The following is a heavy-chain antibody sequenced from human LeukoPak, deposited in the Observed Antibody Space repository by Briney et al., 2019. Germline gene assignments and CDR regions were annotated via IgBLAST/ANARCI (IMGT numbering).Heavy chain of an antibody. CDR1: GYPFTDYF. CDR3: ARTTSGYSTLDF. CDR2: LNPKIGGT. J-gene: IGHJ4*02. D-gene: IGHD5-12*01. V-gene: IGHV1-2*02. Sequence: ASVKVSCKASGYPFTDYFIHWVRQAPGQGLEWMGWLNPKIGGTNYAQKFQGRVTMTRDTSISTGYMELHRLRSDDTAVYFCARTTSGYSTLDFWGQGTLVTVSS.